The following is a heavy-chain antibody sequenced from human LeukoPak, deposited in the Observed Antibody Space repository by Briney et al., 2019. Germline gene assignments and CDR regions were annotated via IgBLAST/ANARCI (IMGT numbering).Heavy chain of an antibody. D-gene: IGHD3-22*01. CDR1: GFTLSNAW. CDR2: IKSKTAGGTT. V-gene: IGHV3-15*01. Sequence: GGSLRLSCAASGFTLSNAWMSWVRQAPGKGLGWVGRIKSKTAGGTTDFAAPVKGRFTISRDDSKNTLHLEMNSLKTEDTAVYYCTYYYDSSGSHPTRNFDYWGQGTLVTVSS. CDR3: TYYYDSSGSHPTRNFDY. J-gene: IGHJ4*02.